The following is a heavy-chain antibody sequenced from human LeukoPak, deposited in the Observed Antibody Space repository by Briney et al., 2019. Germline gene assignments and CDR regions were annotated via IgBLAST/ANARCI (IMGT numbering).Heavy chain of an antibody. Sequence: ASVKVSCKASGYTFSSYGISWVRQAPGQGLEWMGWISGYNGNTKYAQRVQGRVAMTTDTSTSTAYMELRSLRSDDTAVYYCARGFPPRRQYDSSGYYSYYFDYWGQGTLVTVSS. CDR1: GYTFSSYG. J-gene: IGHJ4*02. CDR3: ARGFPPRRQYDSSGYYSYYFDY. D-gene: IGHD3-22*01. V-gene: IGHV1-18*01. CDR2: ISGYNGNT.